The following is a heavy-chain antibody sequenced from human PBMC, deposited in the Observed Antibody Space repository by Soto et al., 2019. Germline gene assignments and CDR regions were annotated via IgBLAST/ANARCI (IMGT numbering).Heavy chain of an antibody. V-gene: IGHV5-51*01. J-gene: IGHJ4*02. CDR1: GYSFTSYW. CDR3: ARLGLHILPFGGSSSWYGGGQRPFDY. D-gene: IGHD6-13*01. Sequence: GESLKISCKGSGYSFTSYWIGWVRQMPGKGLEWMGIIYPGDSDTRYSPSFQGQVTISADKSISTAYLQWSSLKASDTAMYYCARLGLHILPFGGSSSWYGGGQRPFDYWGQGTLVTVSS. CDR2: IYPGDSDT.